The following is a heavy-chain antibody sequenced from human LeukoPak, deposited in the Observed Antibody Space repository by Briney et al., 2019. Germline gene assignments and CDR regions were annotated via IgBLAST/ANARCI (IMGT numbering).Heavy chain of an antibody. Sequence: GGSLRLSCAASGFTFTTYGMHWVRQAPGKGLEWVAFIQNDEIDKFYADSVKGRFTISRDNSKNTLYLQMNSLRAEDTAVYYCAKGGVRDFWSGYYAGYYFDYWGQGTLVTVSS. CDR2: IQNDEIDK. V-gene: IGHV3-30*02. CDR1: GFTFTTYG. D-gene: IGHD3-3*01. CDR3: AKGGVRDFWSGYYAGYYFDY. J-gene: IGHJ4*02.